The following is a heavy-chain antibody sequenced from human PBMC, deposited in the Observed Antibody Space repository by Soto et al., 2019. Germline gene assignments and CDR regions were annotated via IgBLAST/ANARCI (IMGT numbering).Heavy chain of an antibody. J-gene: IGHJ4*02. V-gene: IGHV1-18*01. D-gene: IGHD3-10*01. CDR1: GYMFVTYG. CDR2: ISAYSGNT. CDR3: ARDLDGSGSYYTDY. Sequence: WASVKVSCKASGYMFVTYGINWVRQAPGQGLEWMGWISAYSGNTKYAQNLQGRVTMTTDASTSTAYMEMRSLRSDDTAVYYCARDLDGSGSYYTDYWGPGTLVTVSS.